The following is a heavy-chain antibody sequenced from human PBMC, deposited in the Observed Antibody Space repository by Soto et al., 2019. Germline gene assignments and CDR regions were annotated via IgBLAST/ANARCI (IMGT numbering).Heavy chain of an antibody. Sequence: EVQLSESGGGLVQPGGSLRLSCAASGFTFSTYAMSWVRQAPGKGLEWVSGISGGDGSTYYADSVKGRLTISRDNSKNTLYLQMNSLRAEDTAVYYCAKMVLLRYFDWLLRPFDYWGQGTLVTVSS. V-gene: IGHV3-23*01. D-gene: IGHD3-9*01. CDR3: AKMVLLRYFDWLLRPFDY. CDR2: ISGGDGST. CDR1: GFTFSTYA. J-gene: IGHJ4*02.